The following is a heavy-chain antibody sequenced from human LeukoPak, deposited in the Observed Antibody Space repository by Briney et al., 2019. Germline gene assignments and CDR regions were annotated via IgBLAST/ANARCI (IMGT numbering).Heavy chain of an antibody. CDR1: GFTFSSYG. J-gene: IGHJ4*02. CDR3: ARDLERWAMVTNQFFN. CDR2: ISYDGSNK. V-gene: IGHV3-30*03. Sequence: PGGSLRLSCAASGFTFSSYGMHWVRQAPGKGLEWVAVISYDGSNKYYADSVKGRFTISRDNSKNTLYLQMNSLRAEDTAVYYCARDLERWAMVTNQFFNWGQGTLVTVSS. D-gene: IGHD4-23*01.